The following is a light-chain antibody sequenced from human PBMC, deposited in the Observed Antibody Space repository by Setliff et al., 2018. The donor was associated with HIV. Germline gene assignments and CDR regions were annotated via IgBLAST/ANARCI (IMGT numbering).Light chain of an antibody. V-gene: IGLV2-14*03. CDR1: SRDVGGYNY. CDR2: EVS. J-gene: IGLJ3*02. Sequence: QSALTQPASVSGSPGQSITISCTGTSRDVGGYNYVSWYQQHPGKAPKFIIYEVSNRPLGVSNRFSGSKSGNTASLTISGLQADDEADYYCFSYTTSKILVFGGGTKVTVL. CDR3: FSYTTSKILV.